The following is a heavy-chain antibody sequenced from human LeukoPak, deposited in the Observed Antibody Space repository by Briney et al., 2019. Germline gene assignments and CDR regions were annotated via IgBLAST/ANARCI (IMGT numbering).Heavy chain of an antibody. Sequence: GGSLRLSCAASGFTFSSFAMHWVRQAPGKGLEYLSAIYSDGSRTYYADAVKGRFTISRDNFKSTLYLQMNSLRVEDTAGYYCAKDQGSGHGAYTWGTFDFWGLETLVTVSS. CDR1: GFTFSSFA. J-gene: IGHJ4*01. V-gene: IGHV3-64*04. CDR3: AKDQGSGHGAYTWGTFDF. D-gene: IGHD4/OR15-4a*01. CDR2: IYSDGSRT.